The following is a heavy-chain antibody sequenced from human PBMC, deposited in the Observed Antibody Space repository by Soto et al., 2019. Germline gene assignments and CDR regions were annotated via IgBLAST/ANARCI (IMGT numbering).Heavy chain of an antibody. CDR2: IIPIFGTA. J-gene: IGHJ6*02. CDR1: GGTFSSYA. V-gene: IGHV1-69*01. Sequence: QVQLVQSGAEVKKPGSSVKVSCKASGGTFSSYAISWVRQAPGQGLEWMGGIIPIFGTANYAQKFQGRVTITADESTSTGYMELSSLRSEDTAVYYCARGIVGATTDYYYYYGMDVWGQGTTVTVSS. D-gene: IGHD1-26*01. CDR3: ARGIVGATTDYYYYYGMDV.